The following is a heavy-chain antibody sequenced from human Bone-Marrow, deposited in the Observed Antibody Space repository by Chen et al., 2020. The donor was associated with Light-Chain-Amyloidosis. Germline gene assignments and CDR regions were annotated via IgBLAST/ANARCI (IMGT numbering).Heavy chain of an antibody. D-gene: IGHD3-10*01. J-gene: IGHJ4*02. CDR2: ITRSSNYI. V-gene: IGHV3-21*01. CDR3: AREALATPRAGVYFDY. CDR1: GFAFSIYT. Sequence: EVQLVESGGGLVRPGGSLRLSCAASGFAFSIYTITWVRQAPGKGLEWVSSITRSSNYIYYADSVRGRFTISRDNAQDSMFLQMNSLRVEDTAVYYCAREALATPRAGVYFDYWGQGTLVTVSS.